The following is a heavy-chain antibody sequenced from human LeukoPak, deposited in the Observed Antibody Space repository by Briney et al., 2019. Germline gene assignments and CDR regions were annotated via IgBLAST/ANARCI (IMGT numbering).Heavy chain of an antibody. CDR1: GFTFSTYG. CDR3: AKDPFFDY. Sequence: GGSLRLSCAASGFTFSTYGMSWVRQAPGRGLEWVSSISGSGDSVYYADSVQGRFTISRDNSKNMVYLQMNSLRAEDTAIYYCAKDPFFDYWGQGTLVTVSS. V-gene: IGHV3-23*01. CDR2: ISGSGDSV. J-gene: IGHJ4*02.